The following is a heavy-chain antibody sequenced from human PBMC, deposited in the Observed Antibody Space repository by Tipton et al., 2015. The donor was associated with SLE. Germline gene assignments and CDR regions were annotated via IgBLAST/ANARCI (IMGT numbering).Heavy chain of an antibody. CDR1: GFTFSSYW. D-gene: IGHD1-1*01. CDR3: AREQNWDERI. V-gene: IGHV3-74*01. J-gene: IGHJ3*02. CDR2: INSDGSST. Sequence: SLRLSCAVSGFTFSSYWMHWVRQAPGKGLVWVSRINSDGSSTNYADSVKGRFTISRDNAKSTLYLQMNSLRVDDTAVYYCAREQNWDERIWGQGTMVTVSA.